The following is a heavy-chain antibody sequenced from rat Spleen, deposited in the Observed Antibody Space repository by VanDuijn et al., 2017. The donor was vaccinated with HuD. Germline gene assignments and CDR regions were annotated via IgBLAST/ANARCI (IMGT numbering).Heavy chain of an antibody. Sequence: QVQLKESGPGLVQPSQTLSLTCTVSGFSLTSNTIQWVRLPPGKGLEWMGGIGGDGSTNYNSALKSRLRISRDTSKSQVFLKMNSLQTDDTAVYYCAEIEGTGSPFDYWGQGVMVTVSS. CDR2: IGGDGST. D-gene: IGHD5-1*01. V-gene: IGHV2-1*01. J-gene: IGHJ2*01. CDR3: AEIEGTGSPFDY. CDR1: GFSLTSNT.